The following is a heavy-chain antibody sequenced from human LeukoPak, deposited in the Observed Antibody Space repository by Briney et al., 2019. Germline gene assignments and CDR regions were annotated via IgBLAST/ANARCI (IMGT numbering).Heavy chain of an antibody. CDR1: GVTFSSLA. Sequence: GSLRLSCAASGVTFSSLAMHWVRQAPGKGLEWVAVISHHGSDQYYADSVKGRFTISRDNAKNSLFLQMNSLRAEDTAVYYCARERYGNYNWGQGTLVTVSS. CDR3: ARERYGNYN. J-gene: IGHJ4*02. V-gene: IGHV3-30*04. D-gene: IGHD4-11*01. CDR2: ISHHGSDQ.